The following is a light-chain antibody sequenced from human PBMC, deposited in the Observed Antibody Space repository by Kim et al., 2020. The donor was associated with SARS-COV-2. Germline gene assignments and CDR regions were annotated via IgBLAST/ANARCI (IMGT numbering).Light chain of an antibody. CDR3: AAWDDSLKGVV. CDR1: SSNIGNHI. J-gene: IGLJ2*01. V-gene: IGLV1-44*01. CDR2: TNN. Sequence: ELTQPPSASGTPGQRVTISCSGSSSNIGNHIVNWYHHLPGTAPKLLIYTNNQRPSGVPDRFSGSKSGTSASLAISGLQSEDEADYYCAAWDDSLKGVVFGGGTQLTVL.